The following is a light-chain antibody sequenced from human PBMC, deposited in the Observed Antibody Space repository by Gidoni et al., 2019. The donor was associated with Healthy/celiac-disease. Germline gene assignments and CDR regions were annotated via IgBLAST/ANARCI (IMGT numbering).Light chain of an antibody. CDR1: QDISNY. J-gene: IGKJ4*01. Sequence: DIQMTQSPSSLSASVGDRVTITAQASQDISNYLNWYQQKPGKAPKLLIYDASNLETGVPSRFSGSGSGTDFTFTISSLQPEDIATYYCQQYDNLLPLTFGGGTKVEIK. V-gene: IGKV1-33*01. CDR3: QQYDNLLPLT. CDR2: DAS.